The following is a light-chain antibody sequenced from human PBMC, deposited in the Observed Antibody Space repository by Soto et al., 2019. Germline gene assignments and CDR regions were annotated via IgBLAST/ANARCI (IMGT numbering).Light chain of an antibody. J-gene: IGKJ1*01. Sequence: DIQMTQSPSTLSASVGDRVTITCRASQSISSWLAWYQQKPGKAPKLLIYKASSLESGVPSRFSRSGSGTEFTLTISSLQPDDFATYYCQQYNSYSPWTFGQGTKV. V-gene: IGKV1-5*03. CDR2: KAS. CDR1: QSISSW. CDR3: QQYNSYSPWT.